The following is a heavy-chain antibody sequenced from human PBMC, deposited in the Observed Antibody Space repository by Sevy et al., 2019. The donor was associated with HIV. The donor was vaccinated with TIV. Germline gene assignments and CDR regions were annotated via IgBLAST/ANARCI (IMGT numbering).Heavy chain of an antibody. Sequence: GGSLRLSCAASGFTFSSYWMHWVRQAPGKGLMWVSRINGDGSSTSYADSVKGRFTISRDNAKNTLYLQMNSLRAEDTAGYYCARWRAVAGSPHAFDIWGQGTMVTVSS. CDR1: GFTFSSYW. D-gene: IGHD6-19*01. J-gene: IGHJ3*02. CDR3: ARWRAVAGSPHAFDI. V-gene: IGHV3-74*01. CDR2: INGDGSST.